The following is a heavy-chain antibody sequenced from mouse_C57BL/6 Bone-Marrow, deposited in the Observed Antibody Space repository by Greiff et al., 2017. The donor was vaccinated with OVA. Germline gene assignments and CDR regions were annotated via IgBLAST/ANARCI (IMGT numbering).Heavy chain of an antibody. Sequence: QVQLQQSGPGLVQPSQCLSITCTVSGFSLTSYGVHWVRQSPGKGLEWLGVIWRGGSTAYNAAFISSLTITTDNSKNQVCFKMNRLQADDTAISYCAKSFYYCSSFAMDYWGQGTSVTVSA. CDR2: IWRGGST. CDR3: AKSFYYCSSFAMDY. D-gene: IGHD1-1*01. J-gene: IGHJ4*01. CDR1: GFSLTSYG. V-gene: IGHV2-5*01.